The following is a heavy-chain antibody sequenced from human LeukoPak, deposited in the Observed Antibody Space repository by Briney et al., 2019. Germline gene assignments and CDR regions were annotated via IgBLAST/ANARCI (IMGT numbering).Heavy chain of an antibody. CDR3: ARGDSSGFIRS. CDR2: INHSGST. V-gene: IGHV4-34*01. J-gene: IGHJ5*02. CDR1: GGSFGGYY. Sequence: SETLSLTCAVYGGSFGGYYWSWIRQPPGKELEWIGEINHSGSTNYNPSLKSRVTISVDTSKNQFSLKLSSVTAADTAVYYCARGDSSGFIRSWGQGTLVTVSS. D-gene: IGHD3-22*01.